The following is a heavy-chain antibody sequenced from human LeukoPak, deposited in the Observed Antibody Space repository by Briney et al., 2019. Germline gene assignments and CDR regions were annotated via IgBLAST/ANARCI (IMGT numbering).Heavy chain of an antibody. CDR1: GYTFTSYG. CDR2: ISAYNGNT. V-gene: IGHV1-18*01. J-gene: IGHJ6*03. D-gene: IGHD3-10*01. Sequence: ASVKVPCKASGYTFTSYGISWVRQAPGQGLEWMGWISAYNGNTNYAQKLQGRVTMTTDTSTRTAYMELRSLRSDDTAVYYCARVGYYGSGSYQYYYYYMDVWGKGTTVTISS. CDR3: ARVGYYGSGSYQYYYYYMDV.